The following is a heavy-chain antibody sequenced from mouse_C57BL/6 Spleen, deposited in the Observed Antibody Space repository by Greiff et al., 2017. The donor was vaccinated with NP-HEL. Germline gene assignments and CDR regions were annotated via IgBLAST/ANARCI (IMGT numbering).Heavy chain of an antibody. V-gene: IGHV3-6*01. CDR1: GYSITSCYY. Sequence: EVQLVESGPGLVKPSQSLSLTCSVTGYSITSCYYWNWIRQFPGNKLEWMGYISYDGSNNYNPSLKNRISITRDTSKNQFFLKLNSVTTEDTATYYCARAPYDYDGDYYAMDYWGQGTSVTVSS. CDR2: ISYDGSN. CDR3: ARAPYDYDGDYYAMDY. J-gene: IGHJ4*01. D-gene: IGHD2-4*01.